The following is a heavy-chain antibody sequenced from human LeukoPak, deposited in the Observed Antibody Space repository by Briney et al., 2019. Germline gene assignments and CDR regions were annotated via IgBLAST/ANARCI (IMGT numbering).Heavy chain of an antibody. CDR3: ARKIFGAAMASNWFDP. J-gene: IGHJ5*02. D-gene: IGHD3-3*01. V-gene: IGHV4-38-2*01. CDR2: IYHSGST. Sequence: PSETLSLTCAVPGYSISSGYYWGWIRPPPGKGLEWIGSIYHSGSTYYNPSLKSRVTISVDTSKNQFSLKLSSVTAADTAVYYCARKIFGAAMASNWFDPWGQGTLVTVSS. CDR1: GYSISSGYY.